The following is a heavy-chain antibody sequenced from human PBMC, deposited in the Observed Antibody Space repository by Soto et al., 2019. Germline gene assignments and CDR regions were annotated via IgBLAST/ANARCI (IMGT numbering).Heavy chain of an antibody. CDR1: GGTFGNTA. CDR3: ARDGDPGYAFWSGPLGGGRFDP. CDR2: IVPMFGTA. Sequence: QVQLVQSGAEVKKPGSSVNVSCKTSGGTFGNTAVTWVRQAPGQGLEWMGGIVPMFGTANYAQKIQGRVTITADESTNPAYMEMSSLRSDDTAVYFCARDGDPGYAFWSGPLGGGRFDPWGQGTLVTVSS. D-gene: IGHD3-3*01. J-gene: IGHJ5*02. V-gene: IGHV1-69*12.